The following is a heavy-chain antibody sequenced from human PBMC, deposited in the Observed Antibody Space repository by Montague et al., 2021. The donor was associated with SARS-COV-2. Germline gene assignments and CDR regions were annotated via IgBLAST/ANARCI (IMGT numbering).Heavy chain of an antibody. V-gene: IGHV4-59*08. D-gene: IGHD6-19*01. CDR3: ARGWAFGP. CDR1: GGSTASHY. Sequence: SETLSLTCTVSGGSTASHYWNWIRQSPGKRPEWIGYVYYNGDTKYNPSLQSRVTISIDTSENQVYLRLNSVTAADTAVYFCARGWAFGPWGQGRLVTVSS. CDR2: VYYNGDT. J-gene: IGHJ3*01.